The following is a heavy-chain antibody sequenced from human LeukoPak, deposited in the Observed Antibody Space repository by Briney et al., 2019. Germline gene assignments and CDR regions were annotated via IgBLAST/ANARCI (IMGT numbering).Heavy chain of an antibody. V-gene: IGHV3-23*01. Sequence: PGGSLRLSCAASGFTFSSYAMSWVRQAPGKGLEWVSAISGSGGSTYYADSVKGRFTISRDNSKNTLYLQMNSLRAEDTAVYYCARDRFSHGSASYWYWGQGTLVTVSS. CDR1: GFTFSSYA. D-gene: IGHD3-10*01. J-gene: IGHJ4*02. CDR3: ARDRFSHGSASYWY. CDR2: ISGSGGST.